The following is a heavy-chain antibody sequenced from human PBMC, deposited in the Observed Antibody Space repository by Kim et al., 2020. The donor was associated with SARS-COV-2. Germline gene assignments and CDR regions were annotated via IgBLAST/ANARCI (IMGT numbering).Heavy chain of an antibody. Sequence: ASVKVSCKASGYTFTSYGISWVRQAPGQGLEWMGWISAYNGNTNYAQKLQGRVTMTTDTSTSTAYMELRSLRSDDTAVYYCARDPGSTSCCSYYYGMDVWGQGNTVTLSS. CDR2: ISAYNGNT. J-gene: IGHJ6*02. CDR1: GYTFTSYG. D-gene: IGHD2-2*01. V-gene: IGHV1-18*04. CDR3: ARDPGSTSCCSYYYGMDV.